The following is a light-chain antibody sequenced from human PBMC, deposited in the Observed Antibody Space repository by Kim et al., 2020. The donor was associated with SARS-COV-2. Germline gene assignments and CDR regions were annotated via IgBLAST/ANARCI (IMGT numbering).Light chain of an antibody. V-gene: IGKV3-11*01. CDR2: DAS. Sequence: SPAQGATLTARASHSVDISLAWYRQTPGQPPRLLIYDASIRAPGIPDKFSGSGSGTEFTLTISIREPRASAIYYCQHRGNWPPALTFGGGTKLEI. CDR3: QHRGNWPPALT. J-gene: IGKJ4*01. CDR1: HSVDIS.